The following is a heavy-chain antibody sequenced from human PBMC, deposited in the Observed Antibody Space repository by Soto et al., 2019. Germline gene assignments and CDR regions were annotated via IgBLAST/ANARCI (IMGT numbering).Heavy chain of an antibody. D-gene: IGHD6-19*01. CDR2: ISSSSTYI. CDR1: GFTFSSHS. J-gene: IGHJ4*02. Sequence: EVQLVESGGGLVKPGGSLRLSCAASGFTFSSHSMNWVRQAPGKGLEWVSSISSSSTYIHYADSVKGRFTISRDNAKNSLYLQMNSLRAEDTAVYYCARWDRCSSGLYYFDYWGQGTLVTVSS. CDR3: ARWDRCSSGLYYFDY. V-gene: IGHV3-21*01.